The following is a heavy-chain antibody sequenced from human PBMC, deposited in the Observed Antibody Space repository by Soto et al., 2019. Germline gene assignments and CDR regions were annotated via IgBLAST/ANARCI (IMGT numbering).Heavy chain of an antibody. D-gene: IGHD4-17*01. V-gene: IGHV3-30*18. CDR1: GFTFRSYD. J-gene: IGHJ6*02. Sequence: QVQLVESGGGVVQPGRSLRLSCAASGFTFRSYDMHWVRQAPGKGLEWVAVLSYDGSNKHYADSVKGRCTISRDNSKNTLYLHMDSLSAEDTAVYYCAKSLRSDPYYYYGMDVWGQGTTVTVSS. CDR2: LSYDGSNK. CDR3: AKSLRSDPYYYYGMDV.